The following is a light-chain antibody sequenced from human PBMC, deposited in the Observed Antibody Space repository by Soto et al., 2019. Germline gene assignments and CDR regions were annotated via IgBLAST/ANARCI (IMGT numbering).Light chain of an antibody. J-gene: IGLJ1*01. CDR2: EVS. CDR1: SSDVGAYNF. CDR3: NSYTSGAARV. V-gene: IGLV2-14*01. Sequence: QSALTQPASVSGSPGQSITISCTGTSSDVGAYNFVSWYQQHPGRAPKLMIYEVSNRPSGVSNRFSGSKSGNTASLTISGLQAEDEADYYCNSYTSGAARVFGTGTKVTVL.